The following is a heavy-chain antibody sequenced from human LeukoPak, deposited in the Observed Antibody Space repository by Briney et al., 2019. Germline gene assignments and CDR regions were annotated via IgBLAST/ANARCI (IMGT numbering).Heavy chain of an antibody. D-gene: IGHD3-3*01. Sequence: PSQTLSLTCTVSGGSISSGDYYWSWIRQPPGKGLEWIGYIYYSGSTYYNPSLKSRVTISVDTSKNQFSLKLSSVTAADTAVYYCARDEKPYYDFWSGNIPGAFDIWGQGTMVTVSS. CDR1: GGSISSGDYY. V-gene: IGHV4-30-4*08. J-gene: IGHJ3*02. CDR2: IYYSGST. CDR3: ARDEKPYYDFWSGNIPGAFDI.